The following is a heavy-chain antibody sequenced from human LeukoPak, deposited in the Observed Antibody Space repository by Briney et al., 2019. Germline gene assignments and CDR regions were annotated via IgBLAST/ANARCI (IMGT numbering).Heavy chain of an antibody. V-gene: IGHV3-30*02. CDR2: IRYDGNDK. D-gene: IGHD3-10*01. J-gene: IGHJ5*02. Sequence: GGSLRLSCIASRFDFSTYGMHWVRQAPGKGLEWVAFIRYDGNDKFYADSVKGRFTISRDTSKNTLYLQMNSLRTEDTAVYYCAKDLMRDRWFGESWGQGTLVTVSS. CDR1: RFDFSTYG. CDR3: AKDLMRDRWFGES.